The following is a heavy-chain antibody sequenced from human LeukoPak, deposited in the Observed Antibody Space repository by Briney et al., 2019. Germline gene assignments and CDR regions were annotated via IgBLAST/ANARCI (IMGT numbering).Heavy chain of an antibody. CDR1: GVSISSYY. V-gene: IGHV4-59*01. CDR3: ARGSPFDP. CDR2: IYYSGST. Sequence: MPSETLSLTCTVSGVSISSYYWSWIRQPPGKGLEWIGYIYYSGSTNYSPSLKSRVTISVDTSKNQFSLKLSSVTAADTAVYYCARGSPFDPWGQGTLVTVSS. J-gene: IGHJ5*02.